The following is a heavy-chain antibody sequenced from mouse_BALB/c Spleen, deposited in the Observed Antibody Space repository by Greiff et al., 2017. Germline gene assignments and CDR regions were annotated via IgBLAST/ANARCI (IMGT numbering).Heavy chain of an antibody. CDR1: GFTFSDYY. D-gene: IGHD1-1*01. CDR2: ISDGGSYT. CDR3: ARDDYGSSYIFDY. V-gene: IGHV5-4*02. Sequence: EVQLQESGGGLVKPGGSLKLSCAASGFTFSDYYMYWVRQTPEKRLEWVATISDGGSYTYYPDSVKGRFTISRDNAKNNLYLQMSSLKSEDTAMYYCARDDYGSSYIFDYWGQGTTLTVSS. J-gene: IGHJ2*01.